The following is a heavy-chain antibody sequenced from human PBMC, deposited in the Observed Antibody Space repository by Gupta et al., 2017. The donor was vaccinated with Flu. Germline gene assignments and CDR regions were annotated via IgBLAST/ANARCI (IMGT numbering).Heavy chain of an antibody. D-gene: IGHD2-15*01. Sequence: HVQLQESRPRLVKPSETLSLTCTVVSDGHFSNHYWNWIRQPPGKGLEWIGYIYDSGKTKYNPPFRSRVIISIEKSKSQFPLRWSFGTAADTVWYYCVKDRGKTPESGYCFDSWGPGTLVTVSS. J-gene: IGHJ4*02. CDR2: IYDSGKT. CDR3: VKDRGKTPESGYCFDS. CDR1: DGHFSNHY. V-gene: IGHV4-59*11.